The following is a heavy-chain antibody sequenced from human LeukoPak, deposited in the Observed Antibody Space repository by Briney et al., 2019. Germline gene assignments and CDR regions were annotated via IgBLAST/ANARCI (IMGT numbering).Heavy chain of an antibody. Sequence: GGSLRLSCAASGFTFSSYWMHWVRQAPGKGLVWVSRINSDGSSTSYADSVKGRFTISRDNAKNTLYLQMSSLRAEDTAVYYCAKDVGATLRYYFYYYMDVWGKGPTVTISS. CDR3: AKDVGATLRYYFYYYMDV. D-gene: IGHD3-10*01. V-gene: IGHV3-74*01. CDR1: GFTFSSYW. CDR2: INSDGSST. J-gene: IGHJ6*03.